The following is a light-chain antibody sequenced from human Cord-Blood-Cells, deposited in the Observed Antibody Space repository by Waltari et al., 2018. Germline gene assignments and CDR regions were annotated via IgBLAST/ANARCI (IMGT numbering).Light chain of an antibody. CDR2: AAS. CDR3: QQSNRTPWT. Sequence: DIQMTQSPSSLSASVGDRVTITSRASQSISSYLDWYQQKPGKAPKRLIYAASSLQSGVPSRFSGSGAGTDFTLTISSLQPGDFATYYCQQSNRTPWTFGQVTKVEIK. V-gene: IGKV1-39*01. CDR1: QSISSY. J-gene: IGKJ1*01.